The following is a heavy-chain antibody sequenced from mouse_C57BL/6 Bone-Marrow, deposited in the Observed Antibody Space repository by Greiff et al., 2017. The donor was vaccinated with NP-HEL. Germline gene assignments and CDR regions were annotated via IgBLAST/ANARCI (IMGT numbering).Heavy chain of an antibody. Sequence: EVKLVESGGGLVKPGGSLKLSCAASGFTFSSYAMSWVRQTPEKRLEWVATISDGGSYTYYPANVQGRFTISRDNAKNNLYLQMSQLKSEDTAMYYCARAYDYDGWFAYWGQGTLVTVSA. CDR2: ISDGGSYT. CDR3: ARAYDYDGWFAY. CDR1: GFTFSSYA. V-gene: IGHV5-4*03. J-gene: IGHJ3*01. D-gene: IGHD2-4*01.